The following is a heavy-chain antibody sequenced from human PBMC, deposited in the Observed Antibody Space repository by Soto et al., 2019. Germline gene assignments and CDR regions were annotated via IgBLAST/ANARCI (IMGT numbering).Heavy chain of an antibody. V-gene: IGHV4-34*01. CDR1: GGSFRGYY. J-gene: IGHJ4*02. D-gene: IGHD1-26*01. CDR3: ARGGHIVGATV. CDR2: INHSGST. Sequence: QVQLQQWGAGLLKPSETLSLTCAVYGGSFRGYYWSWIRQPPGKGLEWIGEINHSGSTNYNPSLKSRVTISVDTSKNQFSLKLSSVTAADTAVYYCARGGHIVGATVWGQGTLVTVSS.